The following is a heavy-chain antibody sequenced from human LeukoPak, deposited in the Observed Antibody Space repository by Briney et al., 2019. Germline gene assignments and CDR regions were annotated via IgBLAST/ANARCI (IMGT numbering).Heavy chain of an antibody. D-gene: IGHD6-19*01. V-gene: IGHV4-34*01. Sequence: SETLSLTCTVSGGSISSYYWSWIRQPPGKGLEWIGEINHSGSTNYNPSLKSRVTISVDTSKNQSSLKLSSVTAADTAVYYCARRIAVAGYYYMDVWGKGTTVTISS. CDR2: INHSGST. J-gene: IGHJ6*03. CDR3: ARRIAVAGYYYMDV. CDR1: GGSISSYY.